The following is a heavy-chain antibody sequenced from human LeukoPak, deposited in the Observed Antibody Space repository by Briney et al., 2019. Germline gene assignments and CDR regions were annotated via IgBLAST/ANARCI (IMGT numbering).Heavy chain of an antibody. V-gene: IGHV4-39*01. CDR1: GFTFSSYA. D-gene: IGHD3-3*01. J-gene: IGHJ5*02. Sequence: GSLRLSCAASGFTFSSYAMSWIRQPPGKGLEWIGSIYYSGSTYYNPSLKSRVTISVDTSKNQFSLKLSSVTAADTAVYYCARRYYDFWSSPRFDPWGQGTLVTVSS. CDR3: ARRYYDFWSSPRFDP. CDR2: IYYSGST.